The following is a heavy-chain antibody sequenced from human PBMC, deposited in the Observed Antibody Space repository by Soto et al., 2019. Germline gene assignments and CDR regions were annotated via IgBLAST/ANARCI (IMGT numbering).Heavy chain of an antibody. CDR3: AKGRWFDP. CDR1: GGSISSDY. J-gene: IGHJ5*02. CDR2: VHYSGST. Sequence: QVQLQESGPGLVKPSETLSLTCTVSGGSISSDYWSWIRQPPGKGLEWIGCVHYSGSTNYNPSLKSRVTISIDTSKIQFSLKMISVTAADTGVYYCAKGRWFDPWGQGTLVTVSS. V-gene: IGHV4-59*08.